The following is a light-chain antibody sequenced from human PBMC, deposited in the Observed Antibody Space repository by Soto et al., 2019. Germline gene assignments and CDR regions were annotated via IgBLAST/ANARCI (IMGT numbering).Light chain of an antibody. CDR2: AAS. CDR3: LQDYRYPFT. V-gene: IGKV1-6*01. J-gene: IGKJ2*01. CDR1: QVIRND. Sequence: AIQMTQSPSSLSASVGDRVTMTCRASQVIRNDLGWYQQKPGKAPKLLIYAASSLQSGVPSRFSGSGSATVFTLTISSLQPEDFGTYYCLQDYRYPFTFGQGTKLEIK.